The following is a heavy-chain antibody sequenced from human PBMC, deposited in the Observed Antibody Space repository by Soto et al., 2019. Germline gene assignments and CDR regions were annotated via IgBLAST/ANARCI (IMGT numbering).Heavy chain of an antibody. J-gene: IGHJ1*01. V-gene: IGHV3-23*04. CDR3: AKDLYSSSWGYFQH. CDR1: GYTFSSYA. Sequence: VQLVQSGAEVKKPGASVKVSCKASGYTFSSYAMSWVRQAPGKGLEWVSAISGSGSSTYYADSVKGRFTISRDNSKNTLYLQMNSLRAEDTAVYYCAKDLYSSSWGYFQHWGQGTLVTVSS. D-gene: IGHD6-13*01. CDR2: ISGSGSST.